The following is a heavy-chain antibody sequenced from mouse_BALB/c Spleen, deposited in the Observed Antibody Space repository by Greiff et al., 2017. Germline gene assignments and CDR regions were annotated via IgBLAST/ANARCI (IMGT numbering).Heavy chain of an antibody. CDR3: ARGGSYCAVMDY. J-gene: IGHJ4*01. D-gene: IGHD1-1*01. CDR2: INPNNGGT. Sequence: VHVKQSGPELVKPGASVKIPCKASGYTFTDYNMDWVKQSHGKSLEWIGDINPNNGGTIYNQKFKGKATLTVDKSSSTAYMELRSLTSEDTAVYYCARGGSYCAVMDYWGQGTSVTVSS. V-gene: IGHV1-18*01. CDR1: GYTFTDYN.